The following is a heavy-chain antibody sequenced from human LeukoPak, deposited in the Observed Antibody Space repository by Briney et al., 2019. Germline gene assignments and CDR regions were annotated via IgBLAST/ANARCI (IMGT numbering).Heavy chain of an antibody. D-gene: IGHD6-13*01. V-gene: IGHV1-46*01. CDR2: INPTSGST. CDR3: ALYSSTWY. J-gene: IGHJ4*02. Sequence: EASVKVSCKASGYTFTTYYIHWVRQAPGQGLEWMGIINPTSGSTTYAQKFQGRVTMTRDTSTSTVFMEVNSLRSEDTAVYYCALYSSTWYWGQGTLVTVSS. CDR1: GYTFTTYY.